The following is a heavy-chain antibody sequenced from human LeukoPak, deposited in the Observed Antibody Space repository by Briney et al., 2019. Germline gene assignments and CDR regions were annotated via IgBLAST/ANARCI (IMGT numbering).Heavy chain of an antibody. CDR1: GYTFSSYN. Sequence: GGSLRLSCAASGYTFSSYNMNWVRQAPGKGLEWVSSITSSRSSVYYADSVKGRFTISRDNAKNSLYLQMNSLRAEDTAVYYCARGAAAATFDYRGQGTLVTVSS. D-gene: IGHD6-13*01. CDR3: ARGAAAATFDY. V-gene: IGHV3-21*01. CDR2: ITSSRSSV. J-gene: IGHJ4*02.